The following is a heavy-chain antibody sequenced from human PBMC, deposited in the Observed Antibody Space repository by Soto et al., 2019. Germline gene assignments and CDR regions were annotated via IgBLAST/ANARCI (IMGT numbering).Heavy chain of an antibody. CDR3: ARQRPTDGRWEFADYYGMDV. Sequence: SETLSLTCAVYGGSFSDHYWSWIRQTPGKGLEWIGEINHSGSTNYNPSLKSRVTISVDTSKNQFSLKLSSVTAADTAVYYCARQRPTDGRWEFADYYGMDVWGQGTPVTVSS. D-gene: IGHD1-26*01. J-gene: IGHJ6*02. V-gene: IGHV4-34*01. CDR1: GGSFSDHY. CDR2: INHSGST.